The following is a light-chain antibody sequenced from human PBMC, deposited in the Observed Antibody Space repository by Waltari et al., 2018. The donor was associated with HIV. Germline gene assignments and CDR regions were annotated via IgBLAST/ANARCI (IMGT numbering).Light chain of an antibody. V-gene: IGLV8-61*01. J-gene: IGLJ2*01. Sequence: QTVVTQEPSFSVSPGGTVTLTCGLSSGSVSTTYYPSWYQHTPGQAPRTCIYNTNTLSAGVPDRFSGSILGNKAALNITGAQADDECDYYCVLYMGSGISVFGGGTKLTVL. CDR2: NTN. CDR1: SGSVSTTYY. CDR3: VLYMGSGISV.